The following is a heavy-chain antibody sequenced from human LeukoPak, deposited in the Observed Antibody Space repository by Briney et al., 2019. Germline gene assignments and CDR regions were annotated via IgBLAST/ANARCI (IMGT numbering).Heavy chain of an antibody. CDR2: IYPGDSDT. Sequence: GASLKISCKGSGYIFTSYWIGWVRQMPGKGLEWMGIIYPGDSDTRYSPSFQGQVTISADKSISPASLQWSSLKASDTAMYYSARPVGCSSTSCYDYWGQGTLVTVSS. V-gene: IGHV5-51*01. D-gene: IGHD2-2*01. CDR1: GYIFTSYW. J-gene: IGHJ4*02. CDR3: ARPVGCSSTSCYDY.